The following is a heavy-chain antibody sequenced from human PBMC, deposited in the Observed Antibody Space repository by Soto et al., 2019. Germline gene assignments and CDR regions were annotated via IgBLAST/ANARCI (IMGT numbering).Heavy chain of an antibody. J-gene: IGHJ3*02. D-gene: IGHD4-17*01. Sequence: GGSLRLSCAASGFTVSSNYMSWVRQAPGKGLEWVSVIYSGGSTYYADSVKGRFTISRDNSKNTLYLQMNSLRAEETAVYYCARGYQDYGDYWMDAFDIWGQGTMVTVSS. V-gene: IGHV3-66*01. CDR1: GFTVSSNY. CDR2: IYSGGST. CDR3: ARGYQDYGDYWMDAFDI.